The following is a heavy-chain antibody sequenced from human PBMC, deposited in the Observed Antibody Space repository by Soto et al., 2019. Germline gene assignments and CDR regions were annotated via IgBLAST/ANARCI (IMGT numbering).Heavy chain of an antibody. CDR2: INHSGST. CDR3: ARGGRGYSYGPGPFDY. V-gene: IGHV4-34*01. CDR1: GGSFSGYY. J-gene: IGHJ4*02. Sequence: QVQLQQWGAGLLKPSETLSLTCAVYGGSFSGYYWSWIRQPPGKGLEWIGEINHSGSTNYNPSLERRVTISVDTSTNQFSLKLSSVTAADTAVYYCARGGRGYSYGPGPFDYWGQGTLVTVSS. D-gene: IGHD5-18*01.